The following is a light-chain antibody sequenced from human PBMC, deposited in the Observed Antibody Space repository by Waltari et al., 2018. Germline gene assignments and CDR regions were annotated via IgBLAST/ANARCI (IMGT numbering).Light chain of an antibody. Sequence: DFVMTQSPDSLAVSLGGRATINCRSSQTILDNADKSNYLPWYQHKPGQPPKLLISWASARGSGVPDRFTGSGSGTDFTLTITSLQAEDVAIYYCQQYYATPRTFGQGTKVEVK. CDR3: QQYYATPRT. J-gene: IGKJ1*01. V-gene: IGKV4-1*01. CDR2: WAS. CDR1: QTILDNADKSNY.